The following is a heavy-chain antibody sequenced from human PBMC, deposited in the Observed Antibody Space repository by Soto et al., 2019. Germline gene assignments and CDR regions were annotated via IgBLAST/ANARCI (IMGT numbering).Heavy chain of an antibody. CDR1: GGTISSWY. J-gene: IGHJ4*02. CDR2: IYYSGST. CDR3: ARRYGSASDY. Sequence: QVQLQESGPGLVKPSETLSLTCTVSGGTISSWYWSWIRQPPGKGLEWIGYIYYSGSTNCNPSLTSRVTISVDTSKNQFSLKLSSVTAADTAVYYCARRYGSASDYCGQGTLVTVSS. V-gene: IGHV4-59*08. D-gene: IGHD1-26*01.